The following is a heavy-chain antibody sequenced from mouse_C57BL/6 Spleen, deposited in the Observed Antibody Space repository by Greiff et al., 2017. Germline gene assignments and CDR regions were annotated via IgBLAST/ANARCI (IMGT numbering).Heavy chain of an antibody. CDR3: ARRRDYYGSSFTRAMDY. CDR2: ISSGGSYT. CDR1: GFTFSSYG. D-gene: IGHD1-1*01. J-gene: IGHJ4*01. Sequence: DVQLVESGGDLVKPGGSLKLSCAASGFTFSSYGMSWVRQTPDKRLEWVATISSGGSYTYYPDSVKGRFTISRDNAKNTLYLQMSSLKSEDTAMYYCARRRDYYGSSFTRAMDYWGQGTSVTVSS. V-gene: IGHV5-6*01.